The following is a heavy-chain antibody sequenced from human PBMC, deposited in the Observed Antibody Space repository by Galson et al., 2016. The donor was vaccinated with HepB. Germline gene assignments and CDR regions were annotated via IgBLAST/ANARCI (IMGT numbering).Heavy chain of an antibody. J-gene: IGHJ3*02. Sequence: SLRLSCAASGFTFSDYWMTWVRQAPGKGLEWVANIKKDGSQKNYVDSLKCRFTISRDNAKNSLHLQMNSLTAGDTAVYFCARDSTCYYRSAYYDTLDIWGQGTMVTVSS. CDR1: GFTFSDYW. V-gene: IGHV3-7*05. D-gene: IGHD3-22*01. CDR3: ARDSTCYYRSAYYDTLDI. CDR2: IKKDGSQK.